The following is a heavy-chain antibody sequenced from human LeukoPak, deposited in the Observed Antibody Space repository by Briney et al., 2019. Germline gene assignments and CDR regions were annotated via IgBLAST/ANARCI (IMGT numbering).Heavy chain of an antibody. CDR3: AKEIQRPWELPRHYGMDV. J-gene: IGHJ6*02. Sequence: PGGSLRLSCAAPGFNFDDYAMHWVRQAPGKGLEWVSLISGDGASTYYVDSVRGRFTISRDNSKNSLYLQLNSLRTEDTALYYCAKEIQRPWELPRHYGMDVWGQGTTVIVSS. D-gene: IGHD1-26*01. V-gene: IGHV3-43*02. CDR1: GFNFDDYA. CDR2: ISGDGAST.